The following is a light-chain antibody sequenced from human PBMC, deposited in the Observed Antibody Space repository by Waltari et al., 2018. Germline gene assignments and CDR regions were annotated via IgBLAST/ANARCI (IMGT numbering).Light chain of an antibody. CDR1: SSDVGSYNR. J-gene: IGLJ1*01. CDR3: SSYTSSSTWV. CDR2: EVS. V-gene: IGLV2-18*02. Sequence: QSALTQPPSVSGSPGQSVTISCTGTSSDVGSYNRVSWYQQPPDPAPKLIIYEVSDRPSGVPDRFSGSKSANTAFLTISGLQAEDEADYFCSSYTSSSTWVFGTGTKVTVL.